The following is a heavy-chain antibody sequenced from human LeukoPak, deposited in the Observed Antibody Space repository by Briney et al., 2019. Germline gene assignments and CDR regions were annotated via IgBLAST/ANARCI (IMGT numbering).Heavy chain of an antibody. CDR2: INTHTGNP. D-gene: IGHD3-22*01. J-gene: IGHJ4*02. CDR3: ARDGGDSPGYPFDY. V-gene: IGHV7-4-1*02. Sequence: ASVTVSCTGSGYTFTRYTMNWVRQAPGQGLEWMGWINTHTGNPTYAQGFTGRFVFSLDTSVSTAYLQISSLKAEDTAVYYCARDGGDSPGYPFDYWGQGTLVTVSS. CDR1: GYTFTRYT.